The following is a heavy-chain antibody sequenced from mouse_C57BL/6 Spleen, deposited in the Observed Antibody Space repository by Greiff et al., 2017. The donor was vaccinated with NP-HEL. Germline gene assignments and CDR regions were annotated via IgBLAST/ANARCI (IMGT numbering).Heavy chain of an antibody. D-gene: IGHD1-1*01. CDR2: IDPGSGST. J-gene: IGHJ2*01. V-gene: IGHV1-55*01. CDR3: ARWWVTTVVSFDY. Sequence: QVQLQQPGAELVKPGASVKMSCKASGYTFTSYWITWVKQRPGQGLEWIGDIDPGSGSTNYNEKFKSKATLTVDTSSSTAYMQLSSLTSEDSAVYYCARWWVTTVVSFDYWGQGTTLTVSS. CDR1: GYTFTSYW.